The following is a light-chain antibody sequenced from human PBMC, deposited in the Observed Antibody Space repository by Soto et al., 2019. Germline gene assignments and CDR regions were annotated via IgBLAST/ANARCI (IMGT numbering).Light chain of an antibody. Sequence: QSALTQPASVSGSPGQSITISCTGTSSDIGSYNLVSWYRQHPGKAPKLMIYEGTKRPSGVSNRFSGSKSGNTASLTISGLLAEDEADYYCCAYAGSNTLYVFGTGTKVTV. CDR3: CAYAGSNTLYV. CDR2: EGT. V-gene: IGLV2-23*01. CDR1: SSDIGSYNL. J-gene: IGLJ1*01.